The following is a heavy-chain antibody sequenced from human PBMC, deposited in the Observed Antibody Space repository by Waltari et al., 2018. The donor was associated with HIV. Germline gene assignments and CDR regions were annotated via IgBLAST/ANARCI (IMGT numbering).Heavy chain of an antibody. V-gene: IGHV1-8*01. CDR1: GYTFASYD. CDR3: ARLTSQLRKSGSGTYSFPYAMDV. Sequence: QVQLVQSGAEVKKPGASVKVSCKASGYTFASYDINWVRQATGQGLGWLGWMNPNSGSTGYAQKFQGRVTMTRNTSISTAYMQLSSLRSEDTAVYYCARLTSQLRKSGSGTYSFPYAMDVWGQGTTVTVSS. D-gene: IGHD3-10*01. CDR2: MNPNSGST. J-gene: IGHJ6*02.